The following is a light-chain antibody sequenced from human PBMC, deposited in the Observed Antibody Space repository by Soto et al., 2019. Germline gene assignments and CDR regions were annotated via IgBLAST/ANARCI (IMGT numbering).Light chain of an antibody. Sequence: EIVLTQSPGTLSLSPGERATLSCRASQSVSSNYFAWYQQKPGQAPRLLIYGISIRATGIPDRFSGSGSGTDFTLTIGSLLPEDSAVYYCQQRPNWPRGTFGQGTKLEIK. CDR3: QQRPNWPRGT. CDR1: QSVSSNY. J-gene: IGKJ2*01. CDR2: GIS. V-gene: IGKV3D-20*02.